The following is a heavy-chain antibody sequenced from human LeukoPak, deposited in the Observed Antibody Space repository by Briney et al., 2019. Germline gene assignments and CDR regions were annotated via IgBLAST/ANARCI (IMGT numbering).Heavy chain of an antibody. J-gene: IGHJ4*02. CDR2: ISWNSGSI. D-gene: IGHD4-23*01. Sequence: GRSLRLSCAASGFTFDDYAMHWVRQAPGKGLEWVSGISWNSGSIGYADSVKGRFTISRDNAKNSLYLQMNSLRAEDTALYYCAKDGGYWGRGTLVTVSS. V-gene: IGHV3-9*01. CDR1: GFTFDDYA. CDR3: AKDGGY.